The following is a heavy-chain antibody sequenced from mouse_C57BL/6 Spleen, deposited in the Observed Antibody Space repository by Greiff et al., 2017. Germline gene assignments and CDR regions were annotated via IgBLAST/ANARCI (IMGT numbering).Heavy chain of an antibody. CDR1: GFYIKDYY. D-gene: IGHD2-3*01. CDR2: IDPEYGET. J-gene: IGHJ1*03. Sequence: EVKVVESGAELVKPGASVKLSCTASGFYIKDYYMHWVKQRTEQGLEWIGRIDPEYGETKYAPKFQGKATVTADPSSNTAYLQLNSLTSEDTAVYYYASERLLLNWYLDVWGTGTSVTVSS. CDR3: ASERLLLNWYLDV. V-gene: IGHV14-2*01.